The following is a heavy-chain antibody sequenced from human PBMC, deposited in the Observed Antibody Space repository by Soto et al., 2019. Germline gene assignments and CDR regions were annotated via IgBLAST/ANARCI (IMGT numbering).Heavy chain of an antibody. D-gene: IGHD3-10*01. J-gene: IGHJ4*02. Sequence: SETQSLTCNVSGGSISSGCCYWSWIRQHPGKGLEGIGYIYYSGSTYYNPSLKSRVTISVDTSKNQFSLKLSSVTAVDTAVYYCARAPYYYGSGSYYIDYWGQGTLVTSPQ. CDR2: IYYSGST. V-gene: IGHV4-31*03. CDR3: ARAPYYYGSGSYYIDY. CDR1: GGSISSGCCY.